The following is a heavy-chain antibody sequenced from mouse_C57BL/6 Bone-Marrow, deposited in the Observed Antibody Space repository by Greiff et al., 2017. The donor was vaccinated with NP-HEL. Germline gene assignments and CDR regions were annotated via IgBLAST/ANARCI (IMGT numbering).Heavy chain of an antibody. CDR2: IDPDTVYT. CDR3: TTAQATYY. D-gene: IGHD3-2*02. Sequence: EVKLVESGAELVRPAASVKLSCTASLVNPTYYYMHWLNHIPEQGLEWIRWIDPDTVYTEYASKFQGKATITADTSSNTAYLQLSSLTSEDTAVYYCTTAQATYYWGQGTTLTVSS. CDR1: LVNPTYYY. V-gene: IGHV14-4*01. J-gene: IGHJ2*01.